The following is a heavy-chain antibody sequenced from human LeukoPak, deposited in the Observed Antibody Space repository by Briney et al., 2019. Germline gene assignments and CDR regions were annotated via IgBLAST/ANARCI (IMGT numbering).Heavy chain of an antibody. CDR2: IYGGGDS. V-gene: IGHV3-66*02. J-gene: IGHJ4*02. Sequence: GGSLRLSCAASGFTFSSYYMSWVRQAPGKGLEWVSGIYGGGDSYYADSVTGRFTISRDNSRNTLYLQMNSLRGGDTAVYYCARVLTPRVVAAPFDYWGQGTLVTVSS. CDR1: GFTFSSYY. D-gene: IGHD2-15*01. CDR3: ARVLTPRVVAAPFDY.